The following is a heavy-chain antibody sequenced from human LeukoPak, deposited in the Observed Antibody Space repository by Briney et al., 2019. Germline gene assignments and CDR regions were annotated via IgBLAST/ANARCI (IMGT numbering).Heavy chain of an antibody. V-gene: IGHV3-48*04. Sequence: GGSLRLSCAASGFTFSSYTMNWVRQAPGKGLEWVSYISSGSNTIYYEGSVKGRFTISRDNTKNSLYLQMNSLRAEDTAVYYCAIGGTMVRGGTFDYWGQGTLVTVSS. D-gene: IGHD3-10*01. CDR2: ISSGSNTI. CDR3: AIGGTMVRGGTFDY. J-gene: IGHJ4*02. CDR1: GFTFSSYT.